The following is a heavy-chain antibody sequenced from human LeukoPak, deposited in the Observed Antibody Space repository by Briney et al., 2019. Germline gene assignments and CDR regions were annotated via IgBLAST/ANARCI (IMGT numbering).Heavy chain of an antibody. J-gene: IGHJ5*02. D-gene: IGHD2/OR15-2a*01. CDR3: ARAPNFFYLSVPWFDP. Sequence: SGGSLRLSCKASGGTFSSYAISWVRQAPGQGLEWMGGIIPIFGTANYAQKFQGRVTITADKSTSTAYMELSSLRSEDTAVYYCARAPNFFYLSVPWFDPWGQGTLVTVSS. V-gene: IGHV1-69*06. CDR2: IIPIFGTA. CDR1: GGTFSSYA.